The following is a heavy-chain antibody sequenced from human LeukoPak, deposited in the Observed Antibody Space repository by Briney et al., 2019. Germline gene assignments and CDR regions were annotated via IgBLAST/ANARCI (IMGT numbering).Heavy chain of an antibody. V-gene: IGHV3-23*01. D-gene: IGHD3-10*01. CDR1: GFTFSNYT. J-gene: IGHJ4*02. Sequence: GGSLRLSCAASGFTFSNYTMSWVRQAPGKGLEWVSSISGNGISIYYADSVKGRFTISRDNSKNTVYLVMNSLSAEDTAVYYCAKEDGNCGSRTSYYFDYWGQGTLVTVSS. CDR3: AKEDGNCGSRTSYYFDY. CDR2: ISGNGISI.